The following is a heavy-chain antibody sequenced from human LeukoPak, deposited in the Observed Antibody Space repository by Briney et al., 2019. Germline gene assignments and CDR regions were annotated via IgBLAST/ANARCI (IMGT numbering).Heavy chain of an antibody. CDR2: ISGSGGST. CDR3: AKSPDYDSSGFYSDY. V-gene: IGHV3-23*01. CDR1: GSTFSSYA. Sequence: PGGSLRLSCAASGSTFSSYAMSWVRQAPGKGLEWVSAISGSGGSTYYADSVKGRFTISRDNSKNTLYLQMNSLRAEDTAVYYCAKSPDYDSSGFYSDYWGQGTLVTVSS. J-gene: IGHJ4*02. D-gene: IGHD3-22*01.